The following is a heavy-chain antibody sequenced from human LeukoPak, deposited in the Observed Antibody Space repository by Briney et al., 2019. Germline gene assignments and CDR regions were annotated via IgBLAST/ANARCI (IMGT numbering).Heavy chain of an antibody. D-gene: IGHD1-7*01. CDR2: MNPNSGNT. Sequence: ASVKVSCKASGYTFTSYDINWVRQATGQGLEWMGWMNPNSGNTGYAQKFQGRVTMTRNTSISTAYMELSSLRSEDTAVYYCARGKLELQSYYYYYMDVWGKGTTVTV. CDR3: ARGKLELQSYYYYYMDV. J-gene: IGHJ6*03. V-gene: IGHV1-8*01. CDR1: GYTFTSYD.